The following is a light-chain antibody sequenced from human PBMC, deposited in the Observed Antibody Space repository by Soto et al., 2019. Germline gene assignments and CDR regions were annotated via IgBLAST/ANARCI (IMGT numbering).Light chain of an antibody. CDR2: DVS. CDR3: QSYDSSLSGYV. Sequence: LTQPPSASGSPGQSVAISCTGTSSDVGGYSHVSWYQQHPGKAPKLMIYDVSKRPSGVPDRFSGSKSGNTASLTVSGLQAEDEADYYCQSYDSSLSGYVFGTGTKVTVL. CDR1: SSDVGGYSH. J-gene: IGLJ1*01. V-gene: IGLV2-8*01.